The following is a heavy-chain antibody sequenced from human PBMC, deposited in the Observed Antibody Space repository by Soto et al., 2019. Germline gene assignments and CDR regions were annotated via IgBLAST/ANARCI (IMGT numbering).Heavy chain of an antibody. CDR3: VRPYYGGNRWFHFDY. J-gene: IGHJ4*02. CDR2: ITYDGSKG. Sequence: QVQLVESGGGVVRPGTSLRLSCAASGFSFNSYAMHWVRQAPGKGLEWVAVITYDGSKGYYAESVKGRFTISRDNSKNTLYLQMNSLSAEDTAVYKCVRPYYGGNRWFHFDYWGQGTLVTVSS. CDR1: GFSFNSYA. V-gene: IGHV3-30*04. D-gene: IGHD4-17*01.